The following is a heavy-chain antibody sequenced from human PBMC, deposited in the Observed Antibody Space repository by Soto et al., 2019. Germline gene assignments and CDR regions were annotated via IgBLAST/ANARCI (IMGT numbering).Heavy chain of an antibody. D-gene: IGHD2-15*01. Sequence: QVQLVQSGAEVKKPGASVKVSCKASGYTFTSYAMHWVRQAPGQRLEWMGWINAGNGNTKYSQKFQGRVTIIRDTSASTAYMELSSLRSEDTAVYYCARTRGGCSGGSCYSGRSYWYFDLWGRGTLVTVSS. CDR2: INAGNGNT. V-gene: IGHV1-3*01. J-gene: IGHJ2*01. CDR3: ARTRGGCSGGSCYSGRSYWYFDL. CDR1: GYTFTSYA.